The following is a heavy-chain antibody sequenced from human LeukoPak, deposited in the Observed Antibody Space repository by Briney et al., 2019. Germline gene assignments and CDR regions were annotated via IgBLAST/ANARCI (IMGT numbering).Heavy chain of an antibody. Sequence: GGSLRLSCAASGFTIADYTINWFRQAPGKGLEGVSYISRSSSDIYYADSVKGRFTIFRDNGKNSLFLEMNGLRVEDTGVYYCARITSTSYYFHFMDVWGKGTTVIVSS. J-gene: IGHJ6*03. CDR2: ISRSSSDI. CDR1: GFTIADYT. V-gene: IGHV3-21*06. CDR3: ARITSTSYYFHFMDV. D-gene: IGHD2-2*01.